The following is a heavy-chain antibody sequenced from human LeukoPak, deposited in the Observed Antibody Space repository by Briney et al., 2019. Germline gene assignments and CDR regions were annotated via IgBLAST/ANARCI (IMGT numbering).Heavy chain of an antibody. Sequence: PSETLSLTCIVSGGSVKSNDYFWGWVRQSPGKGLEWIGSIDYSGDTYYNPFLKSRISISLDTSKNQFSLRLNSVTAADTAVYYCAREVNHYGLRRNSFDPWGQGTHVTVSS. CDR2: IDYSGDT. CDR3: AREVNHYGLRRNSFDP. D-gene: IGHD3-10*01. J-gene: IGHJ5*02. V-gene: IGHV4-39*07. CDR1: GGSVKSNDYF.